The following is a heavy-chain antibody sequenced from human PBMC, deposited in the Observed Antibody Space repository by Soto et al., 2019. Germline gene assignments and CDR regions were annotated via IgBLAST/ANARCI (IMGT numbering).Heavy chain of an antibody. Sequence: KPSQTMSLTCTVSGDSISSYYWSWIRQPAGKGLEWIGRINTSGSTNYNPSLKSRVTMSVDASKNQFSLRLNSVTAADTAFYYCARDRVNMLRGAPRFDPWGQGTLVTASS. CDR2: INTSGST. J-gene: IGHJ5*02. CDR3: ARDRVNMLRGAPRFDP. CDR1: GDSISSYY. D-gene: IGHD3-10*01. V-gene: IGHV4-4*07.